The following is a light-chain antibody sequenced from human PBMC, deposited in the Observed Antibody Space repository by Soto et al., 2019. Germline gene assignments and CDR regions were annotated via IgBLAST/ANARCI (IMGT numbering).Light chain of an antibody. J-gene: IGKJ4*01. CDR3: QQYDNYPLT. Sequence: DIQMTQSPSTLSASVGDRVTITCRASQSINNWLAWYQQKPGKAPNFLIYDASNLESGVPSRFSGSASGTEFTLTISSLQPDDFATYYCQQYDNYPLTFGGGTKVDI. CDR1: QSINNW. V-gene: IGKV1-5*01. CDR2: DAS.